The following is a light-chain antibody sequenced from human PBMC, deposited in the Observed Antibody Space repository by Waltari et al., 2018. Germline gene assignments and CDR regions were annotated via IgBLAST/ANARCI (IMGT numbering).Light chain of an antibody. CDR3: QQYNSWPPYT. Sequence: EIVMTQSLATLSVAPGERATLSCRASQALNTNLAWYQQKPGQAPRLLIYGASTRATGIPARFSGSGSGTEFTLTISSLQSEDFAVYYCQQYNSWPPYTFGQGTKLEIK. V-gene: IGKV3-15*01. CDR1: QALNTN. CDR2: GAS. J-gene: IGKJ2*01.